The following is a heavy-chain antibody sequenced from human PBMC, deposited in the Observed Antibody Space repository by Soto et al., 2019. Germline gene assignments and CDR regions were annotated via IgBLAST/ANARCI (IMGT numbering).Heavy chain of an antibody. V-gene: IGHV3-15*01. CDR3: TIGLHGAIFGVVNTYYYYGMDV. CDR1: GFTFSNAW. D-gene: IGHD3-3*01. J-gene: IGHJ6*02. Sequence: GGSLRLSCAASGFTFSNAWMSWVRQAPGKGLEWVGRIKSKTDGGTTDYAAPVKGRFTISRDDSKNTLYLQMNSLKTEDTAVYYCTIGLHGAIFGVVNTYYYYGMDVWGQGTTVTVS. CDR2: IKSKTDGGTT.